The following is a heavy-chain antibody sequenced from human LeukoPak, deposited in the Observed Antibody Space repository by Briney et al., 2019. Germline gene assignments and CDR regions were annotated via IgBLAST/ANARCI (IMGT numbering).Heavy chain of an antibody. V-gene: IGHV3-33*01. D-gene: IGHD2-21*01. CDR3: AREIAEGDFDY. Sequence: QPGRSLRLSCAASGFTFSSYGMHWVRQAPGKGLEWVALIWYDGSNKYYADSVKGRFTISRDNSKNTLYLQMTSLRAEDTAVYYCAREIAEGDFDYWGQGILVTVSS. J-gene: IGHJ4*02. CDR2: IWYDGSNK. CDR1: GFTFSSYG.